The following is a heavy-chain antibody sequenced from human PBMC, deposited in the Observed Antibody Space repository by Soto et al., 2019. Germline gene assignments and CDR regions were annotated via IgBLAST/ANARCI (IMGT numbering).Heavy chain of an antibody. CDR1: GGSFSGYY. Sequence: SETLSLTCAVYGGSFSGYYWTWIRQPPGTGLEWIGEINHSGSTNYNPSLKSRVTISVDTSKNQFSLKLNSVTPEDTAVYYCARGFLKVGMDVWGQGTTVTVSS. CDR3: ARGFLKVGMDV. J-gene: IGHJ6*02. V-gene: IGHV4-34*01. CDR2: INHSGST.